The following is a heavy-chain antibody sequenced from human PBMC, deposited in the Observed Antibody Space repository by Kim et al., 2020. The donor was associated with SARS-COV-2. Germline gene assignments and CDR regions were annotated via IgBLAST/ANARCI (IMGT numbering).Heavy chain of an antibody. CDR1: GFTFSSYA. V-gene: IGHV3-30*04. J-gene: IGHJ1*01. CDR3: AREGGTSGSYRLGNFQH. D-gene: IGHD1-26*01. Sequence: GGSLRLSCAASGFTFSSYAMHWVRQAPGKGLEWVAVISYDGSNKYYADSVKGRFTISRDNSKNTLYLQMNSLRAEDTAVYYCAREGGTSGSYRLGNFQHWGQGTLVTVSS. CDR2: ISYDGSNK.